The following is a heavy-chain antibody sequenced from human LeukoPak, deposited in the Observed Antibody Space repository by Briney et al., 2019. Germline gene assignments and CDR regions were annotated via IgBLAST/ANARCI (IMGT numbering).Heavy chain of an antibody. CDR2: IYYSGST. D-gene: IGHD1-26*01. CDR1: GGSIRSHY. J-gene: IGHJ4*02. CDR3: ARLVGATISGPY. Sequence: SETLSLTCTVSGGSIRSHYWSWIRQPPGKGLEWIGYIYYSGSTNYNPSLKSRVTLSVDTSKNQFSLKLSSVTAADTAVYYCARLVGATISGPYWGQGTLVTVSS. V-gene: IGHV4-59*11.